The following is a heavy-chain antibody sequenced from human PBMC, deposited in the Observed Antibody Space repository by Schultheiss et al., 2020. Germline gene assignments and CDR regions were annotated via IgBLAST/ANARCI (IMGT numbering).Heavy chain of an antibody. Sequence: GGSLRLSCAASGFTFGDYAMSWVRQAPGKGLEWVAVIWYDGSNKYYADSVKGRFTISRDNAKNSLYLQMNSLRAEDTAVYYCASIPQSFDYWGQGTLVTVSS. CDR3: ASIPQSFDY. CDR1: GFTFGDYA. V-gene: IGHV3-33*08. D-gene: IGHD6-19*01. CDR2: IWYDGSNK. J-gene: IGHJ4*02.